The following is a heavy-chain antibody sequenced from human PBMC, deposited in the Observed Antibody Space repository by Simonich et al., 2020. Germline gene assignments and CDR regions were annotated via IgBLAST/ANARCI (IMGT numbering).Heavy chain of an antibody. V-gene: IGHV4-59*08. CDR1: GGSISSYY. CDR2: IYYSGST. D-gene: IGHD1-26*01. CDR3: ARSLGYYYYYYGMDV. J-gene: IGHJ6*02. Sequence: QVRLQESGPGLVKPSETLSLTCTVSGGSISSYYWSWIRQPPGKGLEWIGYIYYSGSTNYNPSLKSRVSMSVDTSKNQFSLKLSSVTAADTAVYYCARSLGYYYYYYGMDVWGQGTTVTVSS.